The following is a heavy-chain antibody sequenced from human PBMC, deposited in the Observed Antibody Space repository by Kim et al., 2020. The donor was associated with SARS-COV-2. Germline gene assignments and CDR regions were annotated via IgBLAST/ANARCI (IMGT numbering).Heavy chain of an antibody. CDR2: HSGST. CDR3: ARGGMDV. V-gene: IGHV4-34*01. J-gene: IGHJ6*02. Sequence: HSGSTNYNPSLKRRVTISVDTSKNQFSLKLSSVTAADTAVYYCARGGMDVWGQGTTVTVSS.